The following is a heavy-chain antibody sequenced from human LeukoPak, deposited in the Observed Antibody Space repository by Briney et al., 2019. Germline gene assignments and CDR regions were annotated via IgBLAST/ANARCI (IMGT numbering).Heavy chain of an antibody. CDR3: ARADPVVAATDFDY. V-gene: IGHV1-2*02. CDR2: INPNSGGT. D-gene: IGHD2-15*01. Sequence: RASVKVSCKASGYTFTGYYMHWVRQAPGQGLEWMGWINPNSGGTNYAQKFQGRVTMTRDTSISTAYMELSRLRSDDTAVYYCARADPVVAATDFDYWGQGTLVTVSS. CDR1: GYTFTGYY. J-gene: IGHJ4*02.